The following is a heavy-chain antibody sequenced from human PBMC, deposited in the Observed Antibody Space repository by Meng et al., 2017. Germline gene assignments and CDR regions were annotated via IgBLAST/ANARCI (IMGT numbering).Heavy chain of an antibody. D-gene: IGHD1-1*01. Sequence: EVQLGGSGGRLVRPGGALRLSCAAAGFTFKNYWMHWVRQVPGKGLVWVSRISGDGSITNYADSVKGRFTISRDNAKNTLYLQMNSLRPEDTAVYYCLDEAPRSDYWGQGSLVTVSS. V-gene: IGHV3-74*01. J-gene: IGHJ4*02. CDR2: ISGDGSIT. CDR3: LDEAPRSDY. CDR1: GFTFKNYW.